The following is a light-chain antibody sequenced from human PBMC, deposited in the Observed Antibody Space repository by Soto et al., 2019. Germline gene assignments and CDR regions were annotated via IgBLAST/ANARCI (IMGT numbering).Light chain of an antibody. Sequence: QSALTQPASVSGSPGQSITISCSGTTRDVGAFNYVSWYQQYPGKAPKLLIYDVSNRPSGVSNRFSGSKSGNTASLTLSGLRAEDEAEYYCYSFVGISTHYVFGTGTKVTVL. CDR1: TRDVGAFNY. CDR3: YSFVGISTHYV. J-gene: IGLJ1*01. V-gene: IGLV2-14*01. CDR2: DVS.